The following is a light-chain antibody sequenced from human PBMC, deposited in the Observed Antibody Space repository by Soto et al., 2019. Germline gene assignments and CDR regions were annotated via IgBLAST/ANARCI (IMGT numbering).Light chain of an antibody. CDR2: GAS. Sequence: EIALTQSPGTLSLSPGERATLSCRASQSVYNSYLAWYQEKPGQAPRLLISGASRRATGLPDRFSGSGSETDFTLTISRLEPEDFAVYYCQQYGTSPYTFGQGTKLEIK. CDR1: QSVYNSY. J-gene: IGKJ2*01. V-gene: IGKV3-20*01. CDR3: QQYGTSPYT.